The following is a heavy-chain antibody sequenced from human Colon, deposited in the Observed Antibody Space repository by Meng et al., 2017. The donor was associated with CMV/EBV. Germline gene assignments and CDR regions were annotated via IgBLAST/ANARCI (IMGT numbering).Heavy chain of an antibody. J-gene: IGHJ4*02. V-gene: IGHV3-30*04. CDR2: ISFHEKNE. D-gene: IGHD6-13*01. Sequence: GESLKISCAASGFKSSGYVMHWVRQAPGKGLEWVAAISFHEKNEYYADSVKGRFTISRDNSKNTLYLQMSNLSPEDTAVYYCASWSSSWTDYFDYWGQGTLVTVSS. CDR3: ASWSSSWTDYFDY. CDR1: GFKSSGYV.